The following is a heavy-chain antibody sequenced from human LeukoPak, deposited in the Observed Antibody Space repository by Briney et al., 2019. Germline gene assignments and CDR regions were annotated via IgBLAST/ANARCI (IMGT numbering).Heavy chain of an antibody. CDR2: VYYSGTT. CDR3: ARHSYYYDY. CDR1: GGYISGSDNY. Sequence: SDTLSLTCTVSGGYISGSDNYWAWIRQPPGKGLEWIGSVYYSGTTDCNPSLNSRVSIFVDTSKNQFSLKLTSVTAADTAVYYCARHSYYYDYWGQGTLVTVSS. D-gene: IGHD2-21*01. V-gene: IGHV4-39*01. J-gene: IGHJ4*02.